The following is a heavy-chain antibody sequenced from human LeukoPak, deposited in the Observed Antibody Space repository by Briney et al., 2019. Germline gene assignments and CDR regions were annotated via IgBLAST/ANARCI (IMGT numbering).Heavy chain of an antibody. J-gene: IGHJ4*02. D-gene: IGHD3-3*01. CDR2: ISGNGGST. Sequence: GGSLRLSCAASGFTFSTYVMSWVRQAPGKGLEWVSSISGNGGSTYYADSVKGRFTISRDNSKNTLYLQMNSLRAEDTAVYYCARDGPDDFWSSQFDYWGQGTLVTVSS. CDR3: ARDGPDDFWSSQFDY. CDR1: GFTFSTYV. V-gene: IGHV3-23*01.